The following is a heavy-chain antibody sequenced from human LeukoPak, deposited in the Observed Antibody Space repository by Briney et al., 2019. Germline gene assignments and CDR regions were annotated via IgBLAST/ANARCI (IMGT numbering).Heavy chain of an antibody. CDR2: ISYDGSNK. CDR1: GFTFSSLH. CDR3: AKVGPRAYDLPPPFDY. Sequence: VQPGGSLRLSCAASGFTFSSLHMTWVRQAPGKGLEWVAVISYDGSNKYYADSVKGRFTISRDNSKNTLYLQMNSLRAEDTAVYYCAKVGPRAYDLPPPFDYWGQGTLVTVSS. J-gene: IGHJ4*02. D-gene: IGHD3-16*01. V-gene: IGHV3-30*18.